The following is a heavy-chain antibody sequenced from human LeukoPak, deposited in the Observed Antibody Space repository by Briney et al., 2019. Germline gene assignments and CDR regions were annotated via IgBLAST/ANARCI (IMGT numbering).Heavy chain of an antibody. Sequence: GGSLRLSCAASGFTFSSYAMSWVRQAPGKGLEWVSTISASGNSAYSADSVKGRFTISRDNAKNSLYLQMNSLRAEDTALYYCAKVGYSYGSSADAFDIWGQGTMVTVSS. V-gene: IGHV3-23*01. CDR3: AKVGYSYGSSADAFDI. CDR1: GFTFSSYA. J-gene: IGHJ3*02. CDR2: ISASGNSA. D-gene: IGHD5-18*01.